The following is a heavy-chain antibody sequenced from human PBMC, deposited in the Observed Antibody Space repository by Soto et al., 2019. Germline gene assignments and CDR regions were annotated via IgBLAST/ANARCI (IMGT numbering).Heavy chain of an antibody. CDR1: GYTFTSYY. Sequence: GASVKVSCKASGYTFTSYYMHWVRQAPGQGLEWMGIINPSGGSTSYAQKFQGRVTMTRDTSTSTVYMELSSLRSEDMVVYYCAREYGIAARGGDYWGQGTLVTVSS. CDR3: AREYGIAARGGDY. V-gene: IGHV1-46*01. J-gene: IGHJ4*02. D-gene: IGHD6-13*01. CDR2: INPSGGST.